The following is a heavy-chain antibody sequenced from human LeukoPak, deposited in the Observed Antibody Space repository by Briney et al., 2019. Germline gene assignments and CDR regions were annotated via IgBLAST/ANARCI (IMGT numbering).Heavy chain of an antibody. CDR3: ARPSAAHSINWFDP. J-gene: IGHJ5*02. Sequence: SETLSLTCTVSGGSISTYYWNWIRQPPGKGLEWIGCIYSSGSTNYNPSLKSRVTISVDKSKNQFSLRLSSVTAADTAVYFCARPSAAHSINWFDPWGQGTLVTVSS. D-gene: IGHD6-13*01. V-gene: IGHV4-59*01. CDR1: GGSISTYY. CDR2: IYSSGST.